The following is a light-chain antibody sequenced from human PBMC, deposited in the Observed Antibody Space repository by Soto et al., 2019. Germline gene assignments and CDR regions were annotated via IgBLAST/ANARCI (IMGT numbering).Light chain of an antibody. V-gene: IGLV2-8*01. CDR2: EVN. CDR1: SSDVGGYNY. CDR3: SSYAGSSNV. J-gene: IGLJ1*01. Sequence: QSALTQPPSASGSPGQSVAISCTGTSSDVGGYNYVSWYQQHPGKAPKLMIYEVNKRPSGVPDRFSGSKSGNTASLTVSDLQAEDEDDYYSSSYAGSSNVFGTGTKVTVL.